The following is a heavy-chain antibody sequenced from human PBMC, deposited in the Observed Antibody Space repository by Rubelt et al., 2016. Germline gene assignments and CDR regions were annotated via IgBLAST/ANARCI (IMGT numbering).Heavy chain of an antibody. Sequence: QVQLQESGPGLVKPSQTLSLTCTVSGGSISSGGYYWSWIRQHPGKGLEWIGYIYYSGSTYYNPSLKRRVTISVDTSKNQFSLKLSSVTAADTAVYYCARADYYDSSGYHNWFDPWGQGTLVTVSS. D-gene: IGHD3-22*01. CDR1: GGSISSGGYY. J-gene: IGHJ5*02. CDR2: IYYSGST. V-gene: IGHV4-31*03. CDR3: ARADYYDSSGYHNWFDP.